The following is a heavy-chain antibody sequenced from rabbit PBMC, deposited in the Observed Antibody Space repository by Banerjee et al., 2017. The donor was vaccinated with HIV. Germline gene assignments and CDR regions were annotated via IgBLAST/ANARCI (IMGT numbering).Heavy chain of an antibody. Sequence: QEQLEESGGDLVKPGASLTLTCTASGLDFSSSYWIYWVRQAPGKGLEWIACIDAGSSGSTYYASWAKGRFTISITSSTTVTLQMTSLTAADTATYFCARSGGGYAYNTLWGQGTLVTVS. V-gene: IGHV1S45*01. J-gene: IGHJ4*01. CDR2: IDAGSSGST. CDR1: GLDFSSSYW. CDR3: ARSGGGYAYNTL. D-gene: IGHD6-1*01.